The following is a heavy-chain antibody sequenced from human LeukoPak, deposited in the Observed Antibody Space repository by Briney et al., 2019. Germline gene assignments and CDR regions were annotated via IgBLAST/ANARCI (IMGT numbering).Heavy chain of an antibody. Sequence: SVKVSCKASGGTFSSYAISWVRQAPGQGFEWMGGIIPIFGTSNYAQKFQGRVTITADESTSTAYMELSSLRSEDTAVYYCARGSVIAATGNYFDYWGQGTLVTVSS. J-gene: IGHJ4*02. V-gene: IGHV1-69*01. CDR1: GGTFSSYA. CDR2: IIPIFGTS. D-gene: IGHD6-13*01. CDR3: ARGSVIAATGNYFDY.